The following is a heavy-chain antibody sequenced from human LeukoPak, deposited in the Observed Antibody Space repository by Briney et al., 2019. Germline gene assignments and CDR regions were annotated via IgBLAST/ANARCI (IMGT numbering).Heavy chain of an antibody. CDR2: IYTSGST. J-gene: IGHJ3*02. CDR3: ARDSPVGGAHSDAFDI. V-gene: IGHV4-61*02. D-gene: IGHD1-26*01. Sequence: SETLSLTCTVSGGSISSGSYYWSWIRQPAGKGLEWIGRIYTSGSTNYNPSLKSRVTISVDTSKNQFSLKLSSVTAADTAVYYRARDSPVGGAHSDAFDIWGQGTMVTVSS. CDR1: GGSISSGSYY.